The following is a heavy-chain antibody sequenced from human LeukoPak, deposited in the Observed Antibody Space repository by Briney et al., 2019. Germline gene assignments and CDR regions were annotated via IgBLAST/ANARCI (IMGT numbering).Heavy chain of an antibody. Sequence: PGGSLRLSCAASGFIFKNYGMQWVRQAPGKGLEWVAVIWAAGKNQFYADAVKGRFTVSRDNSRNTVHLQMNSLRPEDTAVYYCARESGPYGGFDMWRQGTMVTVAS. CDR2: IWAAGKNQ. CDR3: ARESGPYGGFDM. D-gene: IGHD4-17*01. CDR1: GFIFKNYG. V-gene: IGHV3-33*08. J-gene: IGHJ3*02.